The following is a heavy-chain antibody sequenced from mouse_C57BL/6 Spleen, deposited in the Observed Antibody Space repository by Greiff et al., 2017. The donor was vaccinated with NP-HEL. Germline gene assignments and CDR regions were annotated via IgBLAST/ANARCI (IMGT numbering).Heavy chain of an antibody. J-gene: IGHJ4*01. V-gene: IGHV2-2*01. Sequence: VQVVESGPGLVQPSQSLSITCTVSGFSLTSYGVHWVRQSPGKGLEWLGVIWSGGSTDYNAAFISRLSISKDNSKSQVFFKMNSLQADDTAIYYCARNGQLGRGYYAMDYWGQGTSVTVSS. CDR2: IWSGGST. CDR1: GFSLTSYG. D-gene: IGHD4-1*02. CDR3: ARNGQLGRGYYAMDY.